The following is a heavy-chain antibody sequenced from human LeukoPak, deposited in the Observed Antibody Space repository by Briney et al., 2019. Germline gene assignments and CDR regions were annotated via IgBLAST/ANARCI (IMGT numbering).Heavy chain of an antibody. J-gene: IGHJ4*02. CDR3: AREDGPYRPLDY. CDR2: VNLQGST. V-gene: IGHV4-4*02. D-gene: IGHD4-17*01. CDR1: GGSITSTNY. Sequence: SETLSLTCGVSGGSITSTNYWTWVRQPPGKGLEWIGKVNLQGSTNYNPSLMGRVAISVDMSENHISLQLTSVTAADTAVYYCAREDGPYRPLDYSGQGTLVTVSS.